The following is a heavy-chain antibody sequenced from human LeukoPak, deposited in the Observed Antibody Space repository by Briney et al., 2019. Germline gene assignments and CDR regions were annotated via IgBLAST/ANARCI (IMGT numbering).Heavy chain of an antibody. J-gene: IGHJ4*02. CDR2: IYPYNGKT. CDR3: ARDGAYYYDSSGYYQFDY. Sequence: WASVTDSCMASGYTFTSYGISWVRPAPGQGVEWVGRIYPYNGKTNSAQKLQGRVTMTTDTSTSTAYMELRSLRSDDTAGDYCARDGAYYYDSSGYYQFDYGGQGTLVTVSS. V-gene: IGHV1-18*01. D-gene: IGHD3-22*01. CDR1: GYTFTSYG.